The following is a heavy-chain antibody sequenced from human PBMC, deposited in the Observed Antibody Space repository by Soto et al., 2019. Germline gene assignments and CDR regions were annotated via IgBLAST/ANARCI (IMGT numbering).Heavy chain of an antibody. CDR2: INPSSGST. V-gene: IGHV1-46*01. D-gene: IGHD1-26*01. CDR1: GYTFTSYY. CDR3: ARDRVGATPNSYYYGMDV. J-gene: IGHJ6*02. Sequence: ASVKVSCKASGYTFTSYYMHWVRQAPGQGLEWMGIINPSSGSTSYAQKFQGRVTMTRDTSTSTVYMELSSLRSEDTAVYYCARDRVGATPNSYYYGMDVWGRGTTVTVSS.